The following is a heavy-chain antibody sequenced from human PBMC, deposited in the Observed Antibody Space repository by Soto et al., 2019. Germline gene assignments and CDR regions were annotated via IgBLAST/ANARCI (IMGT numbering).Heavy chain of an antibody. V-gene: IGHV1-69*18. CDR2: LIPMFGTT. CDR3: ARAAVLTFTRFYDGDA. Sequence: QVQLVQSGAEVKTPGSSVKVSCEASGGTFSSYSINWVRQAPGQGLEWMGRLIPMFGTTDYAQRFQGRVTFAADESTRTASMEVADLTSEDTAVYYCARAAVLTFTRFYDGDAWGQGTTVTVSS. D-gene: IGHD5-12*01. CDR1: GGTFSSYS. J-gene: IGHJ6*02.